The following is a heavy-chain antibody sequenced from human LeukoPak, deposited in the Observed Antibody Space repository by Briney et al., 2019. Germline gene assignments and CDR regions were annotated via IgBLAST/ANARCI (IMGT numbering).Heavy chain of an antibody. Sequence: PGGSLRLSCAASGFTFSSYWMHWVRQAPGKGLVWVSRINSDGSSTSYADSVKGRFTISRDNAKNTLYLQMNSLRAEDTAVYYCARSRASLNWNPPRFDPWGQGTLVTVSS. CDR2: INSDGSST. V-gene: IGHV3-74*01. CDR1: GFTFSSYW. J-gene: IGHJ5*02. D-gene: IGHD1-20*01. CDR3: ARSRASLNWNPPRFDP.